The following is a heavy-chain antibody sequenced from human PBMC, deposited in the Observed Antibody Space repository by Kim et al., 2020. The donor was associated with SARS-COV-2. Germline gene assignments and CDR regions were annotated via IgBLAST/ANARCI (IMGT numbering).Heavy chain of an antibody. J-gene: IGHJ4*02. CDR2: TSVRGSR. D-gene: IGHD2-15*01. Sequence: GGSLRLSCEVSGLNFSAHAINWVRQAPGKGLEWLAGTSVRGSRFYAASVTGRFTISRDKSKSSVYLQMNSLRPGDTADYFCVTEIEGVVGVAPFDHWGRGTLVSVS. CDR1: GLNFSAHA. CDR3: VTEIEGVVGVAPFDH. V-gene: IGHV3-23*01.